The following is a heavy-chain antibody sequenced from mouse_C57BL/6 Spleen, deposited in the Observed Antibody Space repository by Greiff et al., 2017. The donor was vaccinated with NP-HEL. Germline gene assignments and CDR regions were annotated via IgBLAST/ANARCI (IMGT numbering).Heavy chain of an antibody. CDR3: ARDIGGYYFDY. J-gene: IGHJ2*01. CDR2: INPGSGGT. V-gene: IGHV1-54*01. CDR1: GYAFTNYL. Sequence: QVQLQQSGAELVRPGTSVKVSCKASGYAFTNYLIEWVKQRPGQGLEWIGVINPGSGGTNYNEKFKGKATLTADKSSSTAYMQLSGLTSEDSAVYFCARDIGGYYFDYWGQGTTLTVSS.